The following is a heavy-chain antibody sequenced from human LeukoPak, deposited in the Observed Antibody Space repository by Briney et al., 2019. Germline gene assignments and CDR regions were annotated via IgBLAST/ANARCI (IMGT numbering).Heavy chain of an antibody. D-gene: IGHD4-17*01. CDR2: ISYIGTT. V-gene: IGHV4-59*11. CDR3: ARDLVTVTKGFDI. J-gene: IGHJ3*02. CDR1: DDSFSSHY. Sequence: PSETLSLTCAVSDDSFSSHYWTWIRQPPGKGLEWIGYISYIGTTNYNPSLKSRVTISIDTSKNQFSLKVRSVTAADTAVYYCARDLVTVTKGFDIWGQGTMVSISS.